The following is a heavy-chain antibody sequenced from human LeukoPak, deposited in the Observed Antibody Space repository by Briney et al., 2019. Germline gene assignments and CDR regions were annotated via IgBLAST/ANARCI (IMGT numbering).Heavy chain of an antibody. Sequence: SETLSLTCTVSGGSISSYYWSWIRQPPGKGLEWIGYTYYSGSTNYNPSLKSRVTISVDTSKNQFSLKLSSVTAADTAVYYCARGQPGNKNPFDYWGQGTLVTVSS. V-gene: IGHV4-59*12. CDR1: GGSISSYY. J-gene: IGHJ4*02. CDR3: ARGQPGNKNPFDY. CDR2: TYYSGST. D-gene: IGHD1/OR15-1a*01.